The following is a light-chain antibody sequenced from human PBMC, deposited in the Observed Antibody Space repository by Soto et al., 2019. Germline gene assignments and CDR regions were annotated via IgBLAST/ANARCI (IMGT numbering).Light chain of an antibody. CDR1: SSDVGGYNY. V-gene: IGLV2-8*01. CDR3: SSYAGSNNLGV. Sequence: QSVLTQPPSAAGSRGQSVTISCTGTSSDVGGYNYVSWYQQHPRNAPKLMIYEVSKRPSGLPDHFSGYKSGNTASLTVSGLQPEDEAVYYCSSYAGSNNLGVFGGGTKLTVL. CDR2: EVS. J-gene: IGLJ3*02.